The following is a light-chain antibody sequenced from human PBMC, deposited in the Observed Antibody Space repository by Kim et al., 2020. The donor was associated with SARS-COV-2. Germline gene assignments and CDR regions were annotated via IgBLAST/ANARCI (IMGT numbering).Light chain of an antibody. CDR1: QRINSN. CDR3: QQDDNWPPWT. V-gene: IGKV3-15*01. J-gene: IGKJ1*01. Sequence: SPGERATLSCRASQRINSNVAWYKQKPGQATRLLIYGASTRATGIPARFSGRGSGTEFTLTISSLQSEDFAVYYCQQDDNWPPWTFGQGTKVDIK. CDR2: GAS.